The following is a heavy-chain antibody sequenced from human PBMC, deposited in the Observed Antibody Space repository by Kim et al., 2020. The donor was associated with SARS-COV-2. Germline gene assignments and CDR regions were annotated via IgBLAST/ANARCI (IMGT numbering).Heavy chain of an antibody. CDR2: INQDGSEK. D-gene: IGHD3-22*01. CDR1: RFSFSNYW. V-gene: IGHV3-7*03. J-gene: IGHJ4*02. CDR3: ARLYYYDRSAYRPLDY. Sequence: GGSLRLSCVASRFSFSNYWMSWVRQAPGKGLEWVATINQDGSEKLYVDAVKGRFTISRDNTKNSLYLQMKSLRAEDTAVYYCARLYYYDRSAYRPLDYWGQGTLVTVSS.